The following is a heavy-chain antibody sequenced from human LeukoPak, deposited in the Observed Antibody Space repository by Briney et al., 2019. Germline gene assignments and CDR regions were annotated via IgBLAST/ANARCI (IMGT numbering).Heavy chain of an antibody. J-gene: IGHJ4*02. D-gene: IGHD3-16*01. Sequence: SETLSLTCTVSNGSVRSYYWSWVRQSPGKGLEWIEYIYYSGSTNYNPSLKSRVTISIHTSRNQFSLMLSSVTAADTAMYYCARYYDRTGFDYWGQGTLVTVSS. CDR1: NGSVRSYY. CDR2: IYYSGST. CDR3: ARYYDRTGFDY. V-gene: IGHV4-59*08.